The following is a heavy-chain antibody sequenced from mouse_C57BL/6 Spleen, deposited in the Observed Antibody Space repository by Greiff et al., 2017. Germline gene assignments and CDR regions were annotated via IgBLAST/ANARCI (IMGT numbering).Heavy chain of an antibody. CDR3: ARNTRTTTVVANWYFDV. J-gene: IGHJ1*03. Sequence: QVQLKQSGPGLVAPSQSLSITCTVSGFSLTSYAISWVRQPPGKGLEWLGVIWTGGGTNYNSALKSRLSISKDNSKSQVFLKMNSLQTDDTARYYCARNTRTTTVVANWYFDVWGTGTTVTVSS. CDR2: IWTGGGT. CDR1: GFSLTSYA. D-gene: IGHD1-1*01. V-gene: IGHV2-9-1*01.